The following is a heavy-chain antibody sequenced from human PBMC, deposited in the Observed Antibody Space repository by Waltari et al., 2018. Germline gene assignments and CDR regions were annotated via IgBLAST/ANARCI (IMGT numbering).Heavy chain of an antibody. D-gene: IGHD3-10*01. CDR3: AKSLGDTYGRYPMDY. V-gene: IGHV3-23*01. J-gene: IGHJ4*02. CDR2: IRGSGGDT. CDR1: GFPFSGYT. Sequence: EVQLLESGGGLVQPGGSLRLSCAASGFPFSGYTMTWVRQAPGKGWEWVSTIRGSGGDTYYADSGKGRFTISRDNSRNTLYLQMNTLRAGDTAVYYCAKSLGDTYGRYPMDYWGQGTLVTVSS.